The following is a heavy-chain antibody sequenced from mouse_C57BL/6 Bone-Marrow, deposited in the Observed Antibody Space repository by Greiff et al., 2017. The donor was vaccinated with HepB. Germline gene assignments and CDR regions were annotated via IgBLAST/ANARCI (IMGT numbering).Heavy chain of an antibody. V-gene: IGHV1-76*01. D-gene: IGHD1-1*01. CDR2: IYPGSGNT. J-gene: IGHJ1*03. Sequence: VQLVESGAELVRPGASVKLSCKASGYTFTDYYINWVKQRPGQGLEWIARIYPGSGNTYYNEKFKGKATLTAEKSSSTAYMQLSSLTSEDSAVYFCARSGYYGSSYRYFDVWGTGTTVTVSS. CDR3: ARSGYYGSSYRYFDV. CDR1: GYTFTDYY.